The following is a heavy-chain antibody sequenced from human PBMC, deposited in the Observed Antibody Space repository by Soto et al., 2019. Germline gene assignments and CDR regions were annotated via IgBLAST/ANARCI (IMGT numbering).Heavy chain of an antibody. V-gene: IGHV1-69*01. CDR2: IIPIFGTA. J-gene: IGHJ6*02. D-gene: IGHD4-17*01. Sequence: VKVSCKASGGTFSSYAISWVRQAPGQGLEWMGGIIPIFGTANYAQKFQGRVTITADESTSTAYMELSSLRSEDTAVYYCARDRWVTTFYGMDVWGQGTTVTVSS. CDR1: GGTFSSYA. CDR3: ARDRWVTTFYGMDV.